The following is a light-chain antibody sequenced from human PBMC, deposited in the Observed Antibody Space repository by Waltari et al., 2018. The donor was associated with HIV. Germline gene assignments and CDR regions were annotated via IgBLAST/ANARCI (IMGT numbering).Light chain of an antibody. J-gene: IGLJ3*02. V-gene: IGLV2-14*03. CDR2: DVS. Sequence: QSALTPPASVSGSPGRQITISCTGTRSDVGGYNYVSWYQQHPDKAPKLMIFDVSNRPSGVSNRFSGSKSGNTASLTISGLQAEDEADYYCSSYTSINTWVFGTGTKLTVL. CDR3: SSYTSINTWV. CDR1: RSDVGGYNY.